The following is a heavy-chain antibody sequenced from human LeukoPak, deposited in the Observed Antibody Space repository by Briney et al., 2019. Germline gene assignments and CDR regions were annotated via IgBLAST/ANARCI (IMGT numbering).Heavy chain of an antibody. V-gene: IGHV1-69*13. CDR3: ARTGLRAAAGTHRFDY. Sequence: GASVKVSCKASGGTFSSYAISWGRQAPGQGLEWMGGIIPIFGTANYAQKFQGRVTITADESTSTAYMELSSLRSEDTAVYYCARTGLRAAAGTHRFDYWGQGTLVTVSS. D-gene: IGHD6-13*01. J-gene: IGHJ4*02. CDR1: GGTFSSYA. CDR2: IIPIFGTA.